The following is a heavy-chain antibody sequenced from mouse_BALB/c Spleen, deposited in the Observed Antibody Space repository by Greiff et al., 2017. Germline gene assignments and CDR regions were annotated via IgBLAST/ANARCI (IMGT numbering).Heavy chain of an antibody. CDR2: IWAGGST. Sequence: VKLVESGPGLVAPSQSLSISCTVSGFSLTSYGVHWVRQPPGKGLEWLGIIWAGGSTNYNSALMSKLSISKDNSKSKVFLKMNSLNTDDTAVYYCAIFITKGGYWGQGTTLTVSS. CDR3: AIFITKGGY. CDR1: GFSLTSYG. V-gene: IGHV2-9*02. J-gene: IGHJ2*01. D-gene: IGHD1-1*01.